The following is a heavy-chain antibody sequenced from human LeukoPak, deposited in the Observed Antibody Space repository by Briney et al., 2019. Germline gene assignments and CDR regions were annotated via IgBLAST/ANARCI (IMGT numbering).Heavy chain of an antibody. V-gene: IGHV3-30*18. Sequence: LAGGSLRLSCAASGFTFSSYGMHWVRQAPGKGLEWVAVISHDGSNIYYGDSVKGRFSISRDNSKNTLYLQMNSLRVEDTAVYYCAKDPYRVVVATGNYLDPWGQGTLVTVSS. CDR3: AKDPYRVVVATGNYLDP. J-gene: IGHJ5*02. CDR1: GFTFSSYG. CDR2: ISHDGSNI. D-gene: IGHD2-15*01.